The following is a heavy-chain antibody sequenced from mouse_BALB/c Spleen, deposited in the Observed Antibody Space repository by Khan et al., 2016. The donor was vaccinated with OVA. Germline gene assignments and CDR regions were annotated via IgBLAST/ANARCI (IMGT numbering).Heavy chain of an antibody. CDR2: IAPATGNV. V-gene: IGHV14-3*02. J-gene: IGHJ1*01. CDR1: GFNIRDYY. Sequence: VQLQQSGAELVKPGASVKLSCTASGFNIRDYYIHWVKQRPEQGLEWIGRIAPATGNVKYDPKFQGKATLTADTSSNTAYLQLSSLTSEDSAVYYCAHPADDPRDFDVWGAGTTVTVSS. CDR3: AHPADDPRDFDV.